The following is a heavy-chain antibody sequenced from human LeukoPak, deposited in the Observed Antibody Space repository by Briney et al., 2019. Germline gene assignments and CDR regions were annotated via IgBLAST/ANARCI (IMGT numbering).Heavy chain of an antibody. D-gene: IGHD2-15*01. J-gene: IGHJ5*02. Sequence: GGSLRLSCAASGSTFSSYGMHWVRQAPGKGLEWVAVISHDERNIHYGDSVKGRFTVSRDNSKNTLYLQMNSLRTEDTAVYYCAKDPYRVVVATGNYLDPWGQGTLVTVSS. CDR1: GSTFSSYG. CDR2: ISHDERNI. CDR3: AKDPYRVVVATGNYLDP. V-gene: IGHV3-30*18.